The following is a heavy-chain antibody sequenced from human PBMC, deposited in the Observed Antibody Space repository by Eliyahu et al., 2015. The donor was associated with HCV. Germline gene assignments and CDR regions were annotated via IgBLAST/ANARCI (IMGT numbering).Heavy chain of an antibody. CDR1: GFTFXSYS. Sequence: EVQLVESGGGLVKPGGSLRLSCAASGFTFXSYSMNWVRQAPGKGLEWVSSISSSSTYIYYADSVKGRFTISRDNAKNSLSLQMNSLRVEDTAVYYCAREGGTYYYYYGMDVWGQGTTVTVSS. CDR3: AREGGTYYYYYGMDV. D-gene: IGHD1-26*01. V-gene: IGHV3-21*01. CDR2: ISSSSTYI. J-gene: IGHJ6*02.